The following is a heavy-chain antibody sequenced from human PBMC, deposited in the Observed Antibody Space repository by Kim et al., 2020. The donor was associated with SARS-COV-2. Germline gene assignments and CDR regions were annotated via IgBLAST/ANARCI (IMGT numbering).Heavy chain of an antibody. V-gene: IGHV1-24*01. J-gene: IGHJ4*02. CDR3: ATGGWLGPRPFDY. D-gene: IGHD6-19*01. Sequence: YAQKFQGRVTMAEDTSTDTAYMELSSLRSEDTAVYYCATGGWLGPRPFDYWGQGTLVTVSS.